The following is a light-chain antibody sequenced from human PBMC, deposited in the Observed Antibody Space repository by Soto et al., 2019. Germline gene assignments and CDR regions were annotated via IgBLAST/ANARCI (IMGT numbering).Light chain of an antibody. CDR3: ASLDDNLNGGV. Sequence: QSVLTQPPSASGTPGQRVTISCSGSSSNIGSNSVTWYQQLPGTAPKLLIYFTNQRPSGVPDRFSGSKSGTSASLAISGLQSEDAADYYCASLDDNLNGGVFGGGTKLTVL. V-gene: IGLV1-44*01. CDR2: FTN. J-gene: IGLJ3*02. CDR1: SSNIGSNS.